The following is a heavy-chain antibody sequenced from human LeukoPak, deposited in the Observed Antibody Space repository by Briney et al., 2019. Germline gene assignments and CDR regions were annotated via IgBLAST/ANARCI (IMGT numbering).Heavy chain of an antibody. Sequence: GGSLRLSCEVSGIGFSSYAMSWVRQAPGKGPEWVSVIRESGDSTAYAASVTGRFTISRDNSKNTPYLQMNSLRAEDTAVYYCAKDLVVTASNDAFDIWGQGTMVTVSS. D-gene: IGHD2-21*02. CDR3: AKDLVVTASNDAFDI. V-gene: IGHV3-23*01. CDR2: IRESGDST. CDR1: GIGFSSYA. J-gene: IGHJ3*02.